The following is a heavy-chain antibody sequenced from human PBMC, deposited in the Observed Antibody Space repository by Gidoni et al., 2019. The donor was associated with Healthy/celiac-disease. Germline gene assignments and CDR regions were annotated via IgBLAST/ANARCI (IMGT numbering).Heavy chain of an antibody. CDR3: ARAWRVATPREGLFDY. CDR1: GGTFSSCA. D-gene: IGHD5-12*01. V-gene: IGHV1-69*01. Sequence: QVQLVQSGAEVKKPGSSVKVSCKASGGTFSSCAISRVRQAPGQGLEWMGGISPIFGTANYAQKFQGRVTITADESTSTAYMELSSLRSEDTAVYYCARAWRVATPREGLFDYWGQGTLVTVSS. CDR2: ISPIFGTA. J-gene: IGHJ4*02.